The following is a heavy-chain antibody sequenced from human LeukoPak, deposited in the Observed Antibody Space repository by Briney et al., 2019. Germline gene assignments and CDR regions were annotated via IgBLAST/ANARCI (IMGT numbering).Heavy chain of an antibody. CDR2: ISGSGGST. CDR3: ARDSRRRDGDKDFDY. D-gene: IGHD5-24*01. Sequence: GGSLRLSCAASGFTFSSYGMSWVRQAPGKGLEWVAAISGSGGSTYYADSVKGRFTISRGNSKNTLYLQMNSLRAEDAAVYYCARDSRRRDGDKDFDYWGQGTRVTVSS. J-gene: IGHJ4*02. V-gene: IGHV3-23*01. CDR1: GFTFSSYG.